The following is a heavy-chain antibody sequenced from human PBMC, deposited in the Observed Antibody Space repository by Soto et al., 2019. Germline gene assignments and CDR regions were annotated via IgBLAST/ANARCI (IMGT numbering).Heavy chain of an antibody. V-gene: IGHV1-18*01. CDR2: ISTYNGNT. D-gene: IGHD2-8*01. CDR1: GYTFTTYG. Sequence: QVQLVQSGAEVKKPGASVKVSCKASGYTFTTYGISWVQQAPGQGLEWMGWISTYNGNTYYTQKPQGRVTMTTDTSTNTAYMELTSLKSDDTPVYYCAREYCANGVCYLPDYWGQGTLVTVSS. CDR3: AREYCANGVCYLPDY. J-gene: IGHJ4*02.